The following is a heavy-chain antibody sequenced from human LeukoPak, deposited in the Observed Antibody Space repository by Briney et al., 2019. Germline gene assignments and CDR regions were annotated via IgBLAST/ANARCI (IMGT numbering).Heavy chain of an antibody. J-gene: IGHJ4*02. CDR3: ARDPFYRRSGWYGGYFDY. Sequence: GRSLRLSCAASGFTFSSYAMHWVRQAPGKGLEWVAVISYDGSNKYYADSVKGRFTTSRDNSKNTLYLQMNSLRAEDTAVYYCARDPFYRRSGWYGGYFDYWGQGTLVTVSS. V-gene: IGHV3-30*04. CDR2: ISYDGSNK. CDR1: GFTFSSYA. D-gene: IGHD6-19*01.